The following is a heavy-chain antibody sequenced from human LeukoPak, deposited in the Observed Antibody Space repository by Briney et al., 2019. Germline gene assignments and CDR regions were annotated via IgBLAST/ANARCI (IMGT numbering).Heavy chain of an antibody. J-gene: IGHJ5*02. CDR2: IYYSGST. D-gene: IGHD6-19*01. CDR3: ARHVTAVAGRGNWFDP. Sequence: SETLSLTCTVSGYSISSGYYWGWIRQPPGKGLEWIGSIYYSGSTYYNPSLKSRVTISVDTSKNQFSLKLSSVTAADTAVYYCARHVTAVAGRGNWFDPWGQGTLVTVSS. CDR1: GYSISSGYY. V-gene: IGHV4-38-2*02.